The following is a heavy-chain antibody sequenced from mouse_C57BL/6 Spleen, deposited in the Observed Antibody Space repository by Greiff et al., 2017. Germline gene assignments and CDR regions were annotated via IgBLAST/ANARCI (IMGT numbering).Heavy chain of an antibody. V-gene: IGHV5-12*01. J-gene: IGHJ2*01. CDR2: ISNGGGST. CDR1: GFTFSDYY. Sequence: DVKLVESGGGLVQPGGSLKLSCAASGFTFSDYYMYWVRQTPEKRLEWVAYISNGGGSTYYPDTVKGRFTISRDNAKNTLYLQMSRLKAEDTAMYYCAGEGGGFDYWGQGTTLTVSS. CDR3: AGEGGGFDY.